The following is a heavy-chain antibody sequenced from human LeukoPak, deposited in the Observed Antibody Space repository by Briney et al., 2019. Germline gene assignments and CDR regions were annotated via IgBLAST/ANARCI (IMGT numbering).Heavy chain of an antibody. J-gene: IGHJ4*02. Sequence: EGSLRLSCAASGFTFSSYEMNWVRQAPGKGREWVSYISSSGSTIYYADSVKGRFTISRDNAKNSLYLQMNSLRAEDTAVYYCAREPGFCTNGVCYTRAFDYWGQGTLVTVSS. CDR3: AREPGFCTNGVCYTRAFDY. D-gene: IGHD2-8*01. V-gene: IGHV3-48*03. CDR2: ISSSGSTI. CDR1: GFTFSSYE.